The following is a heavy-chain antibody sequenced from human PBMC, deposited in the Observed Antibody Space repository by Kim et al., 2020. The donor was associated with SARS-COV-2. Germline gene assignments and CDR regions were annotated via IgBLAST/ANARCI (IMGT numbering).Heavy chain of an antibody. CDR1: GYSFHTYW. D-gene: IGHD2-15*01. CDR2: IYPGDADT. CDR3: SRPRYCSGGSCVPFAY. J-gene: IGHJ4*02. Sequence: GESLKISCKGSGYSFHTYWITWVRQMPGKGLEWMCIIYPGDADTRYSTSFQGQVIIPADKSISAVFLQWNTLKASDTAMYYCSRPRYCSGGSCVPFAYWGQGALVTVSS. V-gene: IGHV5-51*01.